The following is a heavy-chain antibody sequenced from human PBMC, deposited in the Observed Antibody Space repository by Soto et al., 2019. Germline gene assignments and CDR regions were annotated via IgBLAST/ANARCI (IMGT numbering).Heavy chain of an antibody. J-gene: IGHJ6*02. CDR3: ARVPDYYDSSGYPRPYYYGMDV. V-gene: IGHV4-30-4*01. Sequence: SETLSLTCTVSGGSISSGDYYWSWIRQPPGKGLEWIGYIYYSGSTYYNPSLKSRVTISVDTSKNQFSLKLSSVTAADTAVYYCARVPDYYDSSGYPRPYYYGMDVWGQGTTVTVSS. CDR2: IYYSGST. CDR1: GGSISSGDYY. D-gene: IGHD3-22*01.